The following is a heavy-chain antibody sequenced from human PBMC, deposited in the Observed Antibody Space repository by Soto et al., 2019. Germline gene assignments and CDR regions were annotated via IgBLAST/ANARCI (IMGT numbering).Heavy chain of an antibody. CDR2: ISGSGGST. V-gene: IGHV3-23*01. CDR3: AKTKGPYYYYGMDV. J-gene: IGHJ6*02. CDR1: GFTFSSYS. D-gene: IGHD2-8*01. Sequence: GGSLRLSCAASGFTFSSYSMNWVRQAPGKGLEWVSAISGSGGSTYYADSVKGRFTISRDNSKNTLYLQMNSLRAEDTAVYYCAKTKGPYYYYGMDVWGQGTTVTVSS.